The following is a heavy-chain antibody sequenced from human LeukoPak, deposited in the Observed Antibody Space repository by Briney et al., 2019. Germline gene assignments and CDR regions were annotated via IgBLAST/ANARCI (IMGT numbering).Heavy chain of an antibody. CDR2: IYYSGST. J-gene: IGHJ6*02. CDR3: ARDLPWYSSGWPTYYGMDV. V-gene: IGHV4-59*01. Sequence: SETLSLTCTVSGGSISSYYWSWIRQPPRKGLEGIGYIYYSGSTNYNPSLKSRVTISVHTSNNHFSLKLSSVTAADTAVYYCARDLPWYSSGWPTYYGMDVWGQGTMVTVSS. D-gene: IGHD6-19*01. CDR1: GGSISSYY.